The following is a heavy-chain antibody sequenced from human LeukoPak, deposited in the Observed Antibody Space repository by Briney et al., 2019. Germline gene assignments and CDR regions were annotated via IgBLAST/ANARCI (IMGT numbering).Heavy chain of an antibody. D-gene: IGHD6-19*01. V-gene: IGHV3-11*01. CDR2: ISSSGSTI. CDR1: GFTFSDYY. J-gene: IGHJ4*02. Sequence: GGSLRLSCAASGFTFSDYYMSWIRKAPGKGLEWVSYISSSGSTIYYADSVKGRFTISRDNAKNSLYLQMNSLRAEDTAVYYCARVWDSSGWYYFDYWGQGTLVTVSS. CDR3: ARVWDSSGWYYFDY.